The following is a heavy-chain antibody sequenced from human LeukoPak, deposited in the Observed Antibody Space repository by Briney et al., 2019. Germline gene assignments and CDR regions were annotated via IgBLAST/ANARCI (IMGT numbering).Heavy chain of an antibody. Sequence: SETLSLTRTVSGGSVSDNNFFWNWIRQPPGKGLEWIGYIYYSGSTNYNPSLKSRVTISVDTSKNQFSLKLSSVTAADTAVYYCARVHPGTMIVDWGQGTLVTVSS. J-gene: IGHJ4*02. CDR3: ARVHPGTMIVD. D-gene: IGHD3-22*01. CDR2: IYYSGST. CDR1: GGSVSDNNFF. V-gene: IGHV4-61*01.